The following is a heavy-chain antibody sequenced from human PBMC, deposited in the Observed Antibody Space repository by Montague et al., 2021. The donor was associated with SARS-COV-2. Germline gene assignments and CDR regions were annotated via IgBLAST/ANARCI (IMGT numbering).Heavy chain of an antibody. D-gene: IGHD3-10*01. CDR1: GGSMSDHY. J-gene: IGHJ5*02. CDR3: ARAVSVRRAVNWFDP. CDR2: IYYSGGI. Sequence: SETLSLTCTVSGGSMSDHYWAWIRQPPGKGLEWLAYIYYSGGINSNASLKSRVSMLVDTSKNQFSLKLTSVTAADTAVHYCARAVSVRRAVNWFDPWGQGTLVTVSS. V-gene: IGHV4-59*11.